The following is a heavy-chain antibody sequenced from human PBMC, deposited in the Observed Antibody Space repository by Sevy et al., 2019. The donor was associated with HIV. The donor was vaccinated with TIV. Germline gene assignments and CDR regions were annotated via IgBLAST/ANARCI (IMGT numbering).Heavy chain of an antibody. CDR3: AKVDVVVPVADYGMDV. CDR2: ISRSGGST. D-gene: IGHD2-2*01. CDR1: RFTFSNYA. Sequence: GGSLRLSCAASRFTFSNYAMSWVRQAPGKGLEWVSSISRSGGSTYYADSVKGRFTISRDNSKNTLYLQMNRLRAEDTAVYYCAKVDVVVPVADYGMDVLGQGTPVTVSS. J-gene: IGHJ6*02. V-gene: IGHV3-23*01.